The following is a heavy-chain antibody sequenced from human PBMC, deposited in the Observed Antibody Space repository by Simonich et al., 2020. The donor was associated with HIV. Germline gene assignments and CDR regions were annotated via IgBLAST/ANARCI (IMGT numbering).Heavy chain of an antibody. Sequence: EWVSTIGIGGDTYYEDSVKGRFTISRENAKNSVYLQMNSLRGGDTAVYYCARVGWNEVYFYFYGMDVWGQGTTVTVSS. CDR3: ARVGWNEVYFYFYGMDV. V-gene: IGHV3-13*01. D-gene: IGHD1-1*01. CDR2: IGIGGDT. J-gene: IGHJ6*02.